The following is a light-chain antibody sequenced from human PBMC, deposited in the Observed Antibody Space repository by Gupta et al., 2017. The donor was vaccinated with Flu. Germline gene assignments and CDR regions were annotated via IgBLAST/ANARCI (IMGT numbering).Light chain of an antibody. V-gene: IGKV2-28*01. CDR3: MQALQTTWT. Sequence: DIVMTQSPLSLPVTPGEPASISCRSSQSLLHSNGYNFVDWYLQKPGQSPQLLIYLGSNRASGVPARFSGSGSGTDFTLEISRVEAEDVGIYYCMQALQTTWTFGQGTKVEIK. CDR2: LGS. J-gene: IGKJ1*01. CDR1: QSLLHSNGYNF.